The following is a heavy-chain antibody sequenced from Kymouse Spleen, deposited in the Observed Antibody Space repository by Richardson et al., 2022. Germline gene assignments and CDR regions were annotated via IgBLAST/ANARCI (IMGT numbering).Heavy chain of an antibody. V-gene: IGHV3-73*02. Sequence: EVQLVESGGGLVQPGGSLKLSCAASGFTFSGSAMHWVRQASGKGLEWVGRIRSKANSYATAYAASVKGRFTISRDDSKNTAYLQMNSLKTEDTAVYYCTRHVDFWSGYYTGGYFDYWGQGTLVTVSS. CDR1: GFTFSGSA. D-gene: IGHD3-3*01. J-gene: IGHJ4*02. CDR2: IRSKANSYAT. CDR3: TRHVDFWSGYYTGGYFDY.